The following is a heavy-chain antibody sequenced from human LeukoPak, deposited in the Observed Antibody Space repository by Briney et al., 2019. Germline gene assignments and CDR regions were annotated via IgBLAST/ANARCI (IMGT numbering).Heavy chain of an antibody. D-gene: IGHD3-9*01. CDR1: GFTFSSYS. J-gene: IGHJ4*02. CDR3: ARVATSRYDILTGYYTGARTLDY. V-gene: IGHV3-48*02. CDR2: ISSSSSTI. Sequence: PGGSLRLSCAASGFTFSSYSMNWVRQAPGKGLEWVSYISSSSSTIYYADSVKGRFTISRDNDKNSLYLQMNSLRDEDTAVYYCARVATSRYDILTGYYTGARTLDYWGQGTLVTVSS.